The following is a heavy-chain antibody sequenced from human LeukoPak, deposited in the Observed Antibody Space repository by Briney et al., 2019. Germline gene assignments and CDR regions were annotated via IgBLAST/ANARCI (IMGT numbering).Heavy chain of an antibody. V-gene: IGHV3-33*01. CDR2: IWYDGSNK. D-gene: IGHD1-26*01. CDR1: GFTFSSYG. J-gene: IGHJ4*02. CDR3: ARALRLVGATPLGDFFDY. Sequence: PGRSLRLSCAASGFTFSSYGMHWVRQAPGKGLEWVAVIWYDGSNKYYVDSVKGRFTISRDNSKNTLYLQMNSLRAEDTAVYYCARALRLVGATPLGDFFDYWGQGTLVTVSS.